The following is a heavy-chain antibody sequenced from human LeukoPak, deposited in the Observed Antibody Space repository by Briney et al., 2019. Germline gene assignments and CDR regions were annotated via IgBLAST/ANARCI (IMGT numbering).Heavy chain of an antibody. CDR3: ARGASSGWYSYYYYYGMDV. D-gene: IGHD6-19*01. CDR1: GYTFTRYH. V-gene: IGHV1-8*01. J-gene: IGHJ6*02. CDR2: MNPNSGNT. Sequence: ASVKVSCKASGYTFTRYHIHWVRQATGQGLEWLGWMNPNSGNTGYAQKFQGRVTMTRNTSISTAYMELSSLRSEATAVYYCARGASSGWYSYYYYYGMDVWGQGTTVTVPS.